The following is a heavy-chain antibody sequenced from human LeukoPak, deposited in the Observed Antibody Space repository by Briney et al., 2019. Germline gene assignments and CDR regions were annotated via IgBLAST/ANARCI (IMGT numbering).Heavy chain of an antibody. J-gene: IGHJ5*02. V-gene: IGHV4-39*01. Sequence: SETLSLTCTVSGGSISSSSYYWGWIRQPPGKGLEWIGSIYYSGSTYYNPSLKSRVTISVDTSKNQFSLKLSSVTAADTAVYYCARVPRVNLYDFWSGFAPAWFDPGAREPWSPSPQ. CDR3: ARVPRVNLYDFWSGFAPAWFDP. CDR2: IYYSGST. CDR1: GGSISSSSYY. D-gene: IGHD3-3*01.